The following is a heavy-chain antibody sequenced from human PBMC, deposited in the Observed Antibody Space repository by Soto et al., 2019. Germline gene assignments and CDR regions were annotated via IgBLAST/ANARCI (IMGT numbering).Heavy chain of an antibody. Sequence: EVQLVESGGGLVQPGRSLRLSCAASGFTFDDYAMHWVRQGPGKGLEWVSGISWNSGSIGYADSVKGRFTISRDNAKNSLYLQMNSLRAEDTALYYCANSSYGDYDQIDYWGQGTLVTVSS. CDR1: GFTFDDYA. CDR3: ANSSYGDYDQIDY. V-gene: IGHV3-9*01. D-gene: IGHD4-17*01. CDR2: ISWNSGSI. J-gene: IGHJ4*02.